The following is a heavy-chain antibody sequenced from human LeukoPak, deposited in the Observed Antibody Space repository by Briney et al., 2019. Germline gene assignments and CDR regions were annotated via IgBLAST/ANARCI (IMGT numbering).Heavy chain of an antibody. CDR1: GFTFSSYW. CDR3: ARNSITMIRGASYYYYGMDV. CDR2: IKLDGSEK. Sequence: GGSLRLSCAASGFTFSSYWMSWVRQAPGKGLEWVANIKLDGSEKYCVDSVKGRFTISRDNAKNPLYLQMNSLRAEDTAVYYCARNSITMIRGASYYYYGMDVWGQGTTVTVSS. V-gene: IGHV3-7*01. J-gene: IGHJ6*02. D-gene: IGHD3-10*01.